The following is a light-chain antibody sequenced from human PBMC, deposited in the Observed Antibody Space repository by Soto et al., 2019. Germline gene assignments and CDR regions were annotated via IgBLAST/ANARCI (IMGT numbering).Light chain of an antibody. CDR3: TSYAGTSYV. CDR2: GVT. CDR1: SSDVGRYNY. V-gene: IGLV2-14*01. Sequence: QSVLTQPASVSGSPGQSITISCTGTSSDVGRYNYVSWYQQYPGKAPKLIIYGVTNRPSGVSNRFSGSKSGNTASLTISGLQAEDEADYYCTSYAGTSYVFGTGTKVTVL. J-gene: IGLJ1*01.